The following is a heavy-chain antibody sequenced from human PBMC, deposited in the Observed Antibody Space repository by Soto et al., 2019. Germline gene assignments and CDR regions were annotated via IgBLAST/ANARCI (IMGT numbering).Heavy chain of an antibody. CDR2: ISSSSSYI. J-gene: IGHJ6*02. Sequence: EVQLVESGGGLVKPGGSLRLSCAASGFTFSSYSMNWVRQAPGKGLEWVLSISSSSSYIYYADSVKGRYTISRDNAKNSVYLQMNSLRAQDTAVYYCARDVPAARGVWGQGTTVTVSS. CDR3: ARDVPAARGV. D-gene: IGHD3-10*01. CDR1: GFTFSSYS. V-gene: IGHV3-21*01.